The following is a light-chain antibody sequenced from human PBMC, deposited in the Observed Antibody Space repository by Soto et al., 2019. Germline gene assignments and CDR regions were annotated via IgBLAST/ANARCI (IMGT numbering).Light chain of an antibody. CDR1: SGSVSTSSY. V-gene: IGLV8-61*01. CDR2: STN. J-gene: IGLJ3*02. CDR3: ALYMGSGISV. Sequence: QTVVTQEPSFSVSPGGTVTLTCGLSSGSVSTSSYPSWYQQTPGQAPRTLIYSTNTRSSGVADRFSGSILGNKAALTIPGAQADDESDYYCALYMGSGISVFGGGTKLTVL.